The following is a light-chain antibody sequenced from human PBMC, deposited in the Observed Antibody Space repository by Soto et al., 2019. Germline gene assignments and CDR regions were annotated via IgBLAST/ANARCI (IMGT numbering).Light chain of an antibody. Sequence: DLQMTQSPSSVSASVGDRVTISCQASQGISRSLAWYQQKPGKAPKLLIYAASSLQSGVPSRFSGSGFGTDFTITISSLQPEDSAIYYCQQADTFPITFGQGTRLEI. CDR2: AAS. CDR3: QQADTFPIT. V-gene: IGKV1D-12*01. J-gene: IGKJ5*01. CDR1: QGISRS.